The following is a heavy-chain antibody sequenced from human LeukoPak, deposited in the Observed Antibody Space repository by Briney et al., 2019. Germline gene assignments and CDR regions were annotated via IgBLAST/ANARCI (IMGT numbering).Heavy chain of an antibody. V-gene: IGHV4-34*01. CDR3: ARGYAFDI. J-gene: IGHJ3*02. CDR2: INHSGST. Sequence: SETLSLTCAVYGGSFSGYYWSWIRHPPEKGLEWIGEINHSGSTNYNPSLKSRVTISVDTSKNQFSLKLSSVTAADTAVYYCARGYAFDIWGQGTMVTVSS. CDR1: GGSFSGYY.